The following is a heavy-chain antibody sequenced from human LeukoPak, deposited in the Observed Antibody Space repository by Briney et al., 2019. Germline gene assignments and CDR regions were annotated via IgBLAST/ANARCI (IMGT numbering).Heavy chain of an antibody. CDR1: GFTFSDYY. CDR2: IRYDGNNK. D-gene: IGHD1-26*01. V-gene: IGHV3-30*02. CDR3: ASSRGELLDY. J-gene: IGHJ4*02. Sequence: PGGSLRLSCAASGFTFSDYYMSWVRQAPGKGLEWVTFIRYDGNNKYYADSVKGRFTVSRDNSKNTLSLQMNSLRGDDTAVYYCASSRGELLDYWGQGTLVTVSS.